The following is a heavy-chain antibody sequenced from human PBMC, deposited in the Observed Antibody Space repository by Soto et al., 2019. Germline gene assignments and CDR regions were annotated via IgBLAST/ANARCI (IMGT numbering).Heavy chain of an antibody. CDR2: ISGSGVTT. Sequence: PGVSLRLPFAASAFTLSSYEMNWVRQAPGKGREWISYISGSGVTTYYADSVRGRFIVSRDNAQESLFLQMNSLRVKDTALYYCARGGVYWRQGNLVTGSS. CDR3: ARGGVY. V-gene: IGHV3-48*03. CDR1: AFTLSSYE. J-gene: IGHJ4*02. D-gene: IGHD2-8*01.